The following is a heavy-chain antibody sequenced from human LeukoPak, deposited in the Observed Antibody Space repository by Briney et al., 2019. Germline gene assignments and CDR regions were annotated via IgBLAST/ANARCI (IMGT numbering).Heavy chain of an antibody. D-gene: IGHD4-17*01. CDR2: ISDTVRDT. V-gene: IGHV3-23*01. CDR1: GFTFSAYG. CDR3: AKDNYGGIFAS. J-gene: IGHJ4*02. Sequence: GESLRLSCAASGFTFSAYGMSWVRQAPGKGLEWVSHISDTVRDTWYANSVKGRFIISRDNSRDTVYLQMSSLRPEDTALYFCAKDNYGGIFASWGQGTMVTVSS.